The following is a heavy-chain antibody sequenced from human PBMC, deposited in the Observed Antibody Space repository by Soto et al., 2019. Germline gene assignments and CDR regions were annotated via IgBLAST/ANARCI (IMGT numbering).Heavy chain of an antibody. CDR2: IYYSGST. D-gene: IGHD1-1*01. CDR3: ARHLFMGLTKNWFDP. V-gene: IGHV4-39*01. J-gene: IGHJ5*02. CDR1: GGSISSSSYY. Sequence: SETLSLTCTVSGGSISSSSYYWGWIRQPPGKGLEWIGSIYYSGSTYYNPSLKSRVTISVDTSKNQFSLKLSSVTAADTAVYYCARHLFMGLTKNWFDPWGQGTLVTVSS.